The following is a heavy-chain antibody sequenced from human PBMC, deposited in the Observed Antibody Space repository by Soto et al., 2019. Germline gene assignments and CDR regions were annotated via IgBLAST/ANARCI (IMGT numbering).Heavy chain of an antibody. CDR2: VHHSWGS. J-gene: IGHJ6*02. CDR3: ARQGFGPLHGLVDV. Sequence: QVQLQESGPGRVKPSETLSLSCTVSGGSISSYYWSWFRQSTGKRMEWIGYVHHSWGSSYNPSLQSRVTISLDPSKSQFSLKVTSVTATDTAVYYCARQGFGPLHGLVDVWGQGTTVTVSS. D-gene: IGHD3-10*01. V-gene: IGHV4-59*08. CDR1: GGSISSYY.